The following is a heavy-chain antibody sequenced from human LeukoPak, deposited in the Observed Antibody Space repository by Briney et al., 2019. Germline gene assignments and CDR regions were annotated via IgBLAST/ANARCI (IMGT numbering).Heavy chain of an antibody. CDR2: INGDGRTT. J-gene: IGHJ3*02. Sequence: PGGSLRLSGAAPGFTFADYAMPWVRKGPGKGWGWVSLINGDGRTTYYANSVQRRFPISRDNINNSLYLQMTSLRTEHTALYYCAKDKMEAGEPDAFDIWGQGTMVTVSS. CDR1: GFTFADYA. CDR3: AKDKMEAGEPDAFDI. V-gene: IGHV3-43*02. D-gene: IGHD1-14*01.